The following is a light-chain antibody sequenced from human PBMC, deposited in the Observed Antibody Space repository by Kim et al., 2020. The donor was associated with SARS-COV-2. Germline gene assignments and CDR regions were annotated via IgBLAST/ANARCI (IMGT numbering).Light chain of an antibody. CDR2: RNN. CDR3: AAWDDSLSGDWV. V-gene: IGLV1-47*01. J-gene: IGLJ3*02. Sequence: ELTQPPSASGTPGQRVTISCSGSSSNIGSNYVYWYQQLPGTAPKLLIYRNNQRPSGVPDRFSGSKSGTSASLAISGLRSEDEADYYCAAWDDSLSGDWVFGGGTQLTVL. CDR1: SSNIGSNY.